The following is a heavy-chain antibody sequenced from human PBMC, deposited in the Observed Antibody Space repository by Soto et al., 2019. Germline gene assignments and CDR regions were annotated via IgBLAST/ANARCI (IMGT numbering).Heavy chain of an antibody. Sequence: QVQLVQSGAEVKKPGASVKVSCKASGYTFTSYGISWVRQAPGQGLEWMGWISAYNGNTNYAQKLQGRVTMTTDISTSTAYMELRSLRSDDTAVYYCARDFDCSSTSCYSEFDYWGQGTLVTVSS. J-gene: IGHJ4*02. D-gene: IGHD2-2*01. V-gene: IGHV1-18*01. CDR3: ARDFDCSSTSCYSEFDY. CDR2: ISAYNGNT. CDR1: GYTFTSYG.